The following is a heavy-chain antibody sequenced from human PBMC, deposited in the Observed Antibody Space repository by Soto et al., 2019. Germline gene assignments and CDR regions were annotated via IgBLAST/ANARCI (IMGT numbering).Heavy chain of an antibody. J-gene: IGHJ4*02. V-gene: IGHV1-3*01. CDR2: INAGNGDT. CDR3: ARDRWVTTLTFDK. CDR1: GYTFADYA. Sequence: QVQFVQSGAEVKKPGASVKVSCKASGYTFADYAIHWVRQAPGQSLEWMGWINAGNGDTKYSQKFQGRVTLTTDTSASTAYMDINSLTTDDTAVYYCARDRWVTTLTFDKWGQGTLVMVSS. D-gene: IGHD4-17*01.